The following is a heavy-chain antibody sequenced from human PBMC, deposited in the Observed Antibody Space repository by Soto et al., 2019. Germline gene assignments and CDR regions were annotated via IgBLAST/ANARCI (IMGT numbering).Heavy chain of an antibody. J-gene: IGHJ6*02. CDR3: ARNGGNSFYYYYGMDV. V-gene: IGHV4-28*01. CDR2: IYYSGST. D-gene: IGHD2-21*02. Sequence: SENRSLTCAVSGYSISSSNWWGWIRQPPGKGLEWIGYIYYSGSTYYNPSLKSRVTMSVDTSKNQFSLKLSSVTAVDTAVYYCARNGGNSFYYYYGMDVWGQGTTVPVSS. CDR1: GYSISSSNW.